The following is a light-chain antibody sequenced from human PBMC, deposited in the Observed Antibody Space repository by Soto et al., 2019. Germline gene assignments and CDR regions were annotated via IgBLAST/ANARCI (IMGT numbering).Light chain of an antibody. Sequence: ETVLTQSPGTLSLSPGERATLSCRASQSVGSNYLACYHHKVGQAPRLLIYGASSRATGITDRFSGSGSGTDFTLPISRLEPEDFAVYYCQQYGTSPPITFGQGTRLEIK. CDR2: GAS. V-gene: IGKV3-20*01. J-gene: IGKJ5*01. CDR3: QQYGTSPPIT. CDR1: QSVGSNY.